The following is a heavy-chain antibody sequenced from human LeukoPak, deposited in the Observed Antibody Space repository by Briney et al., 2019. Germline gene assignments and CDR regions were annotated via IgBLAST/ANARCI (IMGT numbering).Heavy chain of an antibody. Sequence: GGSLRLSCAASGFSFTYAWMSWVRQAPGKGLEWVGRIKSKPDGATTDYAAPVKGRFTISRDDSQNTLYLQMNSLQTEDTAMYYSTFTVPRGSWGRGTLVTVSS. V-gene: IGHV3-15*01. D-gene: IGHD4-17*01. CDR1: GFSFTYAW. CDR2: IKSKPDGATT. J-gene: IGHJ5*02. CDR3: TFTVPRGS.